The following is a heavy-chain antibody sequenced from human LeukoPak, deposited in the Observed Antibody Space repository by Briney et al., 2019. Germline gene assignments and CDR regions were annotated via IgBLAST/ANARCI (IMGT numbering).Heavy chain of an antibody. J-gene: IGHJ4*02. CDR1: RFTFRNFT. Sequence: PGGSLRLSCSAPRFTFRNFTMHWVRQAPGKGLQFVSGITSDGGSIDYADSVRRRFTIARDNSKNTQYLRMTSLRVEDTSLYYCVRGLYGLGWDYWGPGTLATVPS. D-gene: IGHD3-10*01. CDR2: ITSDGGSI. CDR3: VRGLYGLGWDY. V-gene: IGHV3-64D*06.